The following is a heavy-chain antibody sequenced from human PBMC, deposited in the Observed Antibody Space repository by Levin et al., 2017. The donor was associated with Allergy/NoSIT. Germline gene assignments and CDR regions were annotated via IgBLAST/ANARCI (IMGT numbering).Heavy chain of an antibody. V-gene: IGHV3-23*01. CDR3: AKDHCSSTTCYFDY. CDR2: VSAGGGT. D-gene: IGHD2-2*01. Sequence: QPGGSLRLSCAASGFTFSTYAMSWVRQAPGQGLEWVSAVSAGGGTYYADSVRGRFTISRDDSKNTLYLQVNSLRAEDTAVYYCAKDHCSSTTCYFDYWGQGTLVTVSS. CDR1: GFTFSTYA. J-gene: IGHJ4*02.